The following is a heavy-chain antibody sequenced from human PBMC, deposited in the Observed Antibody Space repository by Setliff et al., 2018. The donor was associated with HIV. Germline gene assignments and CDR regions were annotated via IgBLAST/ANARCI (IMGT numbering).Heavy chain of an antibody. V-gene: IGHV4-38-2*02. D-gene: IGHD3-10*01. CDR2: IYHDGST. Sequence: SLTCSVSGYSITNGYYWGWIRQPPGKGLEWVGSIYHDGSTYYNPSLRSRVTISVDTSKNQFSLELSSVTAADTAVYYCARYYGSGTYHRWFDPWGQGTQVTVSS. J-gene: IGHJ5*02. CDR1: GYSITNGYY. CDR3: ARYYGSGTYHRWFDP.